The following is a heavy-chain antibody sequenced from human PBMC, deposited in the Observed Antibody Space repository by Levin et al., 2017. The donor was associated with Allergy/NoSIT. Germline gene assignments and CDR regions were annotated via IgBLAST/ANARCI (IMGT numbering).Heavy chain of an antibody. CDR2: IRSKAYGGTT. CDR1: GFTFDNFA. CDR3: TRIYCSSTSCYAVFFQH. V-gene: IGHV3-49*04. J-gene: IGHJ1*01. D-gene: IGHD2-2*01. Sequence: AGGSLRLSCTVSGFTFDNFAMTWVRQAPGKGLEWVGFIRSKAYGGTTEYAASVKDRFTISKDDSKNIAYLHMNSLKTEDTAVYYCTRIYCSSTSCYAVFFQHWGQGTLVTVSS.